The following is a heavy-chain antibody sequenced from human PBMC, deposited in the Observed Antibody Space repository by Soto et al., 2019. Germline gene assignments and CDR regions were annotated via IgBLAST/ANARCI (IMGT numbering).Heavy chain of an antibody. D-gene: IGHD5-18*01. V-gene: IGHV3-30-3*01. Sequence: GGSLRLSCAASGVTFSSYAMHWVRQAPGKGLEWVAVISYDGSNKYYTDSVKGRFTISRDNSKNTLYLQMNSLRAEDTAVYYCARDLGYSYSYGFDYWGQ. CDR1: GVTFSSYA. J-gene: IGHJ4*02. CDR3: ARDLGYSYSYGFDY. CDR2: ISYDGSNK.